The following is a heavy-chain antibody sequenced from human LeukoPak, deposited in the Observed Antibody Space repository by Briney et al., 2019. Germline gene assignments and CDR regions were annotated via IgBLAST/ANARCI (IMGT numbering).Heavy chain of an antibody. CDR3: AKDGVYGSGSDRFDY. CDR2: IWYDGSNK. Sequence: PGRSLRLSCAASGFTFSSYDMHWVRQAPGTGLEWVAVIWYDGSNKYYADSVKGRFTISRDNSKNTLYLQMNSLRAEDTAVDYCAKDGVYGSGSDRFDYWGQGTLVTVSS. D-gene: IGHD3-10*01. CDR1: GFTFSSYD. J-gene: IGHJ4*02. V-gene: IGHV3-33*06.